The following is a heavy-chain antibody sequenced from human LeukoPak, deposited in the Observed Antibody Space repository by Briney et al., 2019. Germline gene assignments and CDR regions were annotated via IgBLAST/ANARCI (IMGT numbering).Heavy chain of an antibody. CDR2: ISGSGGST. CDR3: AKSPAVDAAFDI. D-gene: IGHD4-23*01. Sequence: GGSLRLSCAASGLTFSNFAVSWVRQAPGKGLEWVSAISGSGGSTHYADSVKGRFTISRDNSKNTLYLQMNSLRAEDTTVYYCAKSPAVDAAFDIWGQGTMVTVSS. CDR1: GLTFSNFA. J-gene: IGHJ3*02. V-gene: IGHV3-23*01.